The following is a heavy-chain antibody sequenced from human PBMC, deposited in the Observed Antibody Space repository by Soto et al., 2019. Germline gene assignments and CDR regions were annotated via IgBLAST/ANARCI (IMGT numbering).Heavy chain of an antibody. Sequence: GGSLRLSCAASGFTVDSNYMSWVRQAPGKGLEWVSIMYSGGSTYYADFVKGRFTISRDNSKNTVYLEMNSLRAEDTAVYYCARDSVAGGYYYYYGLDVWGQGNTVTVSS. CDR1: GFTVDSNY. D-gene: IGHD3-16*01. J-gene: IGHJ6*02. CDR2: MYSGGST. V-gene: IGHV3-53*01. CDR3: ARDSVAGGYYYYYGLDV.